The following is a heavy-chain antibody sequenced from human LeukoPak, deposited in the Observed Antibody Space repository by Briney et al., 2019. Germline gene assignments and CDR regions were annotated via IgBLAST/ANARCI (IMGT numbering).Heavy chain of an antibody. Sequence: ASVKVSCKASGGTLSSYAISWVRQAPGQGLEWMGGIIPIFGTANYAQKFQGRVTITADESTSTAYMELSSLRSEDTAVYYCAKTKYGSGSYYWFDPWGQGTLVTVSS. J-gene: IGHJ5*02. CDR3: AKTKYGSGSYYWFDP. V-gene: IGHV1-69*13. CDR2: IIPIFGTA. D-gene: IGHD3-10*01. CDR1: GGTLSSYA.